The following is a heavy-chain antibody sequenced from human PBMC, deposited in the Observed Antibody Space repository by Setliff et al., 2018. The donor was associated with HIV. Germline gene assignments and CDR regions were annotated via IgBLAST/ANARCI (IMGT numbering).Heavy chain of an antibody. J-gene: IGHJ4*02. CDR3: AKAPLDSSSWYAYYFDY. V-gene: IGHV3-23*01. Sequence: GGSLRLSCAASGFTFNSYAMSWVRQAPGKGLEWVSAISGSGGSTYYADSVKGRFTISRDNSKNTLYLQMNSLRAEGTAVYYCAKAPLDSSSWYAYYFDYWGQGTLVTVSS. CDR2: ISGSGGST. D-gene: IGHD6-13*01. CDR1: GFTFNSYA.